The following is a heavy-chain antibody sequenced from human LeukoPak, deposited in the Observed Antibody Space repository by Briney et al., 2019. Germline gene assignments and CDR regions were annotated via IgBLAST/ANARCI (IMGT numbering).Heavy chain of an antibody. J-gene: IGHJ4*02. D-gene: IGHD3-22*01. Sequence: GGSLRLSCAASGVTFSYYRIHWVGQAPGPGLEWVAVISYDGSNKYYADSVKGRFTISRDNSKNTLYLQMNSLRAEDTAVYYCARDGSNYYDSSAPDYWGQGTLVTVSS. CDR2: ISYDGSNK. CDR3: ARDGSNYYDSSAPDY. CDR1: GVTFSYYR. V-gene: IGHV3-30*19.